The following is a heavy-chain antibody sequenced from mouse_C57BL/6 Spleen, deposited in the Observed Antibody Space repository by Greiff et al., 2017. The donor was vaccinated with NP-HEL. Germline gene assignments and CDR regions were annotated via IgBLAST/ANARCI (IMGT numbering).Heavy chain of an antibody. V-gene: IGHV1-15*01. CDR3: TITGPGAY. D-gene: IGHD4-1*01. J-gene: IGHJ3*01. CDR2: IDPETGGT. Sequence: LVESGAELVRPGASVTLSCKASGYTFTDYEMHWVKQTPVHGLEWIGAIDPETGGTAYNQKFKGKAILTADKSSSTAYMELRSLTSEDSAVYYCTITGPGAYWGQGTLVTVSA. CDR1: GYTFTDYE.